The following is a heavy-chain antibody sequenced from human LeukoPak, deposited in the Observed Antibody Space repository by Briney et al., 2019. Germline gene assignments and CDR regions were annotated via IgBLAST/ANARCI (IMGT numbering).Heavy chain of an antibody. J-gene: IGHJ4*02. CDR3: AKPPLYCNTPSCYVDY. CDR2: ISNDGSNK. V-gene: IGHV3-30*18. Sequence: GGSLRLSCAASGFTFSSYGIHWVRQAPGKGLGWVAVISNDGSNKYYADSVKGQFTISRDNSKNTLYLQMSSLRPEDTAVYYCAKPPLYCNTPSCYVDYWGQGTLVTVSS. D-gene: IGHD2-2*01. CDR1: GFTFSSYG.